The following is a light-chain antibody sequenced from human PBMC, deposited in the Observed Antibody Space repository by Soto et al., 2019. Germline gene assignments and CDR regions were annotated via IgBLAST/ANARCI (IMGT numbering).Light chain of an antibody. CDR1: SSDVGGYNY. CDR2: DVN. CDR3: CSYAGSYPGYV. V-gene: IGLV2-11*01. Sequence: QSALTQPRSVSGSPGQSVTISCTGTSSDVGGYNYVSWYQQHPGKAPKLMIYDVNKRPSGVPDRFSGSKSGNTASLTISGLQAEDEADYYCCSYAGSYPGYVFGTGTKLTVL. J-gene: IGLJ1*01.